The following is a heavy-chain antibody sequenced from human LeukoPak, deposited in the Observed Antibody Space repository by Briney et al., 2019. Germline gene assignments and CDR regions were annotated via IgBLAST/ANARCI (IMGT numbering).Heavy chain of an antibody. CDR1: GFTVSSNY. CDR3: TGGPGSTWYSDY. Sequence: GGSLRLSCAASGFTVSSNYMNWLRQAPGKGLEWVLIIYSGGDTYSADSVKGRFTISRDNSKNTLYLQMNSLRPEDTAVYYCTGGPGSTWYSDYWGQGTLVTVSS. D-gene: IGHD6-13*01. V-gene: IGHV3-66*02. CDR2: IYSGGDT. J-gene: IGHJ4*02.